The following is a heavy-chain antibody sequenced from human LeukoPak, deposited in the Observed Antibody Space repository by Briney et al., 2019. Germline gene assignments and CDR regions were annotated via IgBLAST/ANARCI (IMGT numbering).Heavy chain of an antibody. V-gene: IGHV3-11*06. J-gene: IGHJ5*02. Sequence: TAGGSLRLSRAASGFTFSDYYMSWIRQAPGKGLEWVSYISSSSSYTNYADSVKGRFTISRDNAKNSLYLQMNSLRAEDTAVYYCARTGGYCSGGSCYPNWFDPWGQGTLVTVSS. CDR2: ISSSSSYT. CDR3: ARTGGYCSGGSCYPNWFDP. D-gene: IGHD2-15*01. CDR1: GFTFSDYY.